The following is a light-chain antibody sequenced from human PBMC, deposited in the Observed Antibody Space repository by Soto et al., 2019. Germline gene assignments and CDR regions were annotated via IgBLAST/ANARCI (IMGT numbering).Light chain of an antibody. CDR1: SSDVGGYNY. J-gene: IGLJ1*01. CDR2: EVS. CDR3: SSYTSNNTQV. Sequence: QSALTQPASVSGSPGQSITISCTGTSSDVGGYNYVSWYQQHPGKAPKLMIYEVSNRPSGVSNRFSGSKSGNTASLTISGLQAEDEADHYCSSYTSNNTQVFGTGTKVTAL. V-gene: IGLV2-14*01.